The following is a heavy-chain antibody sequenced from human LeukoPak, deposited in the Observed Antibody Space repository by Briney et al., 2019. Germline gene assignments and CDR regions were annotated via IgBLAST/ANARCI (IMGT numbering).Heavy chain of an antibody. J-gene: IGHJ5*02. V-gene: IGHV3-30*02. CDR1: GFTFSSYG. D-gene: IGHD6-19*01. Sequence: GGSLRLSCAASGFTFSSYGMHWVRQAPGKGLEWVAFIRYDGSNKYYADSVKGRFTISRDNAKNSLYLQMNSLRAEDTAVYYCARGDRGSGWYAANWFDPWGQGTLVTVSS. CDR2: IRYDGSNK. CDR3: ARGDRGSGWYAANWFDP.